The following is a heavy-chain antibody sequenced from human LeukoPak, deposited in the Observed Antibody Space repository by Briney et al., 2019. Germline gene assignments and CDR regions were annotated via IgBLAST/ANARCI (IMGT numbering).Heavy chain of an antibody. CDR3: AKDLYPIVVVPAAKVEWAGDAFDI. CDR2: IKQDGSEK. J-gene: IGHJ3*02. CDR1: GFTFSSYW. D-gene: IGHD2-2*01. Sequence: PGGSLRLSCAASGFTFSSYWMSWVRQAPGKGLEWVANIKQDGSEKYYVDSVKGRFTISRDNAKNSLYLQMNSLRAEDTAVYYCAKDLYPIVVVPAAKVEWAGDAFDIWGQGTMVTVSS. V-gene: IGHV3-7*01.